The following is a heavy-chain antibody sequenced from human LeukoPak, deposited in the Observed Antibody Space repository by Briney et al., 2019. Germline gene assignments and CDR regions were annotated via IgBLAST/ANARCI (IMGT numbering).Heavy chain of an antibody. Sequence: SGGSLRLSCAASGFIFSDFYMSWIRQAPGKGPEWVAVISYDGSNKYYADSVKGRFTISRDNSKNTLYLQMNSLRAEDTAVYYCARDAYYSSGWYFYFDYWGQGTLVTVSS. CDR3: ARDAYYSSGWYFYFDY. D-gene: IGHD6-19*01. CDR1: GFIFSDFY. V-gene: IGHV3-30-3*01. J-gene: IGHJ4*02. CDR2: ISYDGSNK.